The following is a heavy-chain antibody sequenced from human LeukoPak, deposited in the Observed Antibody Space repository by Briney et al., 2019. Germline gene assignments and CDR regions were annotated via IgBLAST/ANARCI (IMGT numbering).Heavy chain of an antibody. Sequence: PGGSLRLSCAASGFTFSSYNMNWVRQAPGKGLEWVSAISGSGGSTYYADSVKGRFTISRDNSKNTLYLQMNSLRAEDTAIYYCAKDVGLIIVGALYWGQGTLVTVSS. CDR3: AKDVGLIIVGALY. CDR1: GFTFSSYN. D-gene: IGHD1-26*01. J-gene: IGHJ4*02. V-gene: IGHV3-23*01. CDR2: ISGSGGST.